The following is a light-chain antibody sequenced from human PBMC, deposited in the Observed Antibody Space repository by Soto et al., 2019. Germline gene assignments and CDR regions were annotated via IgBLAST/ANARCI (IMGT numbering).Light chain of an antibody. CDR1: SSDIGGYNY. CDR3: SSYTGNNNGV. CDR2: EVS. V-gene: IGLV2-8*01. Sequence: QSALTQPPSASGSPGQSVTISCTGTSSDIGGYNYVSWYQHHPGKAPKLMIYEVSQRPSGVPDRFSGAKSGNTASLTVSGLQAEDEADYYCSSYTGNNNGVFGGGTKVTVL. J-gene: IGLJ3*02.